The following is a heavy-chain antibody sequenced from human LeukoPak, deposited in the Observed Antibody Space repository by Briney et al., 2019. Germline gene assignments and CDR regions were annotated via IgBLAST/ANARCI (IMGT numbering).Heavy chain of an antibody. CDR2: ISGSGGST. Sequence: PGGSLRLSCAASGFTFSSYAMSWVRQAPGKGLEWVSAISGSGGSTYHADSVKGRFTISRDNSKNTLYMQMNSLRAEDTAVYYCAKSAGYDFWSGYYLDYWGQGTLVTVSS. D-gene: IGHD3-3*01. J-gene: IGHJ4*02. CDR3: AKSAGYDFWSGYYLDY. V-gene: IGHV3-23*01. CDR1: GFTFSSYA.